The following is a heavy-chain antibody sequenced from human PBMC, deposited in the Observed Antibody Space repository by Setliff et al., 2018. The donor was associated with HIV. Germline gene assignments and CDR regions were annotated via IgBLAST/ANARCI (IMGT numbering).Heavy chain of an antibody. Sequence: PSETLSLTCTVSDNSIRSYYWSWIRQPPGKGLEWIGYIYQTGTTSYNPPLRSRVSMSLDTSKNQFSLRLSSVTAADTAVYYCVRHLSRQSGGFWFLDLWGRGTLVTVSS. CDR3: VRHLSRQSGGFWFLDL. CDR2: IYQTGTT. J-gene: IGHJ2*01. V-gene: IGHV4-59*08. D-gene: IGHD2-15*01. CDR1: DNSIRSYY.